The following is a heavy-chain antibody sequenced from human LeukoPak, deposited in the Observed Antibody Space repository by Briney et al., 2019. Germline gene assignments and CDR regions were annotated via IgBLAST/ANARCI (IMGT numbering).Heavy chain of an antibody. J-gene: IGHJ4*02. CDR3: AKGTYDYVWGSYRYTNSFDY. V-gene: IGHV3-74*01. CDR1: GFTFSSYW. D-gene: IGHD3-16*02. CDR2: INSDGSST. Sequence: GGSLRLSCAASGFTFSSYWMHWVRQAPGKGLVWVSRINSDGSSTSYADSVKGRFTISRDNAKNALYLQMNSLRAEDTAVYYCAKGTYDYVWGSYRYTNSFDYWGQGTLVTVSS.